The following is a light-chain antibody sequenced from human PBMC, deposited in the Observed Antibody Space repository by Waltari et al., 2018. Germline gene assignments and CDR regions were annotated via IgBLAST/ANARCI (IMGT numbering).Light chain of an antibody. V-gene: IGKV3-20*01. CDR2: SAS. CDR3: QQYAYSPLT. CDR1: QSVTSSY. Sequence: EIVLTQSPGTLSLSPGDRATLSCRASQSVTSSYLAWYQQKPGQAPRLLIYSASSRATGIPNRFSGSGSGTDFTLTISGLEPEDFAVYYCQQYAYSPLTFGGGTKVKIK. J-gene: IGKJ4*01.